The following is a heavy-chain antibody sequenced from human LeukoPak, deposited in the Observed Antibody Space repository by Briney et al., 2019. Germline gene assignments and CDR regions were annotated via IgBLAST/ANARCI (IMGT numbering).Heavy chain of an antibody. CDR2: ISGSGFTI. J-gene: IGHJ4*02. CDR1: GFTLSNYS. D-gene: IGHD6-13*01. V-gene: IGHV3-48*01. Sequence: GGSLRLSCAVSGFTLSNYSMNWVRQAPGKGLEWISYISGSGFTIHYADSVKGRFTISRDNAKNSLYLQMNSLRAEDTAVYYCATSGYSSSWYFGWGQGTLVTVSS. CDR3: ATSGYSSSWYFG.